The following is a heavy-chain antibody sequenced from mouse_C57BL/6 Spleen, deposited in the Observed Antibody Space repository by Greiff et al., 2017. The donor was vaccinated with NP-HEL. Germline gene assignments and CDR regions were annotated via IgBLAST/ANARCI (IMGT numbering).Heavy chain of an antibody. J-gene: IGHJ3*01. D-gene: IGHD2-4*01. V-gene: IGHV5-9-1*02. CDR1: GFTFSSYA. CDR2: ISSGGDYI. Sequence: EVMLVESGEGLVKPGGSLKLSCAASGFTFSSYAMSWVRQTPEKRLEWVAYISSGGDYIYYADTVKGRFTISRDNARNTLYLQMSSLKSEDTAMYYCTRDGDYDDWFAYWGQGTLVTVSA. CDR3: TRDGDYDDWFAY.